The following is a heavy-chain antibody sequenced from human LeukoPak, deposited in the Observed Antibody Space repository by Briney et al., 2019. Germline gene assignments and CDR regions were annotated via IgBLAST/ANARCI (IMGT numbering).Heavy chain of an antibody. CDR3: ARANVEWNYGALDI. CDR1: GFTFSYFA. CDR2: ISNDGGNQ. D-gene: IGHD1-7*01. V-gene: IGHV3-30*04. J-gene: IGHJ3*02. Sequence: GGSLRLSCAASGFTFSYFAIHWVRQSPGKGLEWVAIISNDGGNQYYADSVKGRFTISRDNSKNTLYLQMNSLRVEDTAVYFCARANVEWNYGALDIWGQGTRVTVSS.